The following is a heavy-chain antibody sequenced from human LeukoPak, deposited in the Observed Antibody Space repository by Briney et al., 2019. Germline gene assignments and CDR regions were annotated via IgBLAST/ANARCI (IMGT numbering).Heavy chain of an antibody. CDR3: ARGHGSGLEWLLSWFDP. D-gene: IGHD3-3*01. V-gene: IGHV4-59*01. Sequence: SETLSLTCTVSGGSISSYYWNWIRQPPGKGLEWIGYIYYSGSTNYNPSLKSRVTISVDTSKNQFSLKLNSVTAADTAVYYCARGHGSGLEWLLSWFDPWGQGTLVTVSS. CDR2: IYYSGST. CDR1: GGSISSYY. J-gene: IGHJ5*02.